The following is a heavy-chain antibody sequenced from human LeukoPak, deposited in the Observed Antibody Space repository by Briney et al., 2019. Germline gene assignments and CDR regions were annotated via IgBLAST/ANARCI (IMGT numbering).Heavy chain of an antibody. CDR1: EFTFTNYL. D-gene: IGHD5-12*01. CDR2: INQHGSET. CDR3: VRDAGYSGYMINDI. V-gene: IGHV3-7*01. J-gene: IGHJ3*02. Sequence: PGGSLRLSCAASEFTFTNYLMSWVRQAPGKGLEWVAYINQHGSETFYVDSVKGRFTISRDNTQNSLYLQMNSLRPEDTAIYYCVRDAGYSGYMINDIWGQGTMVTVSS.